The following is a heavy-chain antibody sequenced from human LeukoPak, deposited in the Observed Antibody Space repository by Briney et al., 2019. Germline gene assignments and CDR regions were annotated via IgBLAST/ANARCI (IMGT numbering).Heavy chain of an antibody. D-gene: IGHD1-1*01. V-gene: IGHV3-23*01. CDR1: GFTFNKYA. CDR3: AKNRGGTYKYYMDV. J-gene: IGHJ6*03. Sequence: PGGSLRLSCAASGFTFNKYAMSRVRQAPGMGLEWLSYVSGSGGATYYADSVKGRFTISRDNSKNTVYLQMGSLRAEDTAVYYCAKNRGGTYKYYMDVWGNGTTVTVSS. CDR2: VSGSGGAT.